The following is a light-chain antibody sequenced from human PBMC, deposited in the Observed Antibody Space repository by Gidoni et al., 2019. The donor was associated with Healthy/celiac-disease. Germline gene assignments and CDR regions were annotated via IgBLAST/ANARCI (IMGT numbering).Light chain of an antibody. CDR1: QSVLYSSNNKNY. CDR2: WAS. CDR3: QQYYSTPWT. J-gene: IGKJ1*01. V-gene: IGKV4-1*01. Sequence: DIVMTQSPDSLAGSLGERATINCQSSQSVLYSSNNKNYLAWYQQTPGQPPKLLIYWASTRESGVPDRFRGSGSATDFTLTISGLQAEDVAVYYCQQYYSTPWTFXXXTKVEIK.